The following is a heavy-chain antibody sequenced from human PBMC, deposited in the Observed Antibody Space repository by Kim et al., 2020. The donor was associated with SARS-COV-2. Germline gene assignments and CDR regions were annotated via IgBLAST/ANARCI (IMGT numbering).Heavy chain of an antibody. J-gene: IGHJ6*02. CDR2: IYPGDSDT. Sequence: GESLQISCNGSGSSFTSYWIGWVRQMPGKGLEWMGIIYPGDSDTRYSPSFQGQVTISADKSISTAYLQWSSLKASDTAMYYCARPGTRSNYYYGMDVWGQGTTVTVSS. CDR1: GSSFTSYW. D-gene: IGHD3-16*02. V-gene: IGHV5-51*01. CDR3: ARPGTRSNYYYGMDV.